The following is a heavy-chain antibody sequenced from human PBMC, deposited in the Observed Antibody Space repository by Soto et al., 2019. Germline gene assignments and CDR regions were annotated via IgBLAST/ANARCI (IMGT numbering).Heavy chain of an antibody. CDR1: GYSFTSYW. V-gene: IGHV5-51*01. Sequence: PGESLKISCKGSGYSFTSYWIGWVRQMPGKGLEWMGIIYPGDSDTRYSPSFQGQVTISADKSISTAYLQWSSLKASDTAMYYCARLLYGGAARQHQKKDYYYYMDVWGKGTTDTVSS. CDR3: ARLLYGGAARQHQKKDYYYYMDV. J-gene: IGHJ6*03. D-gene: IGHD6-6*01. CDR2: IYPGDSDT.